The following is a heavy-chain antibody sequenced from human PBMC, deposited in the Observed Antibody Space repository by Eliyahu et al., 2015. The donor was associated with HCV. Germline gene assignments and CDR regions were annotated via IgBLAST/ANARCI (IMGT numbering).Heavy chain of an antibody. CDR1: GXSISSYY. D-gene: IGHD3-22*01. V-gene: IGHV4-59*01. J-gene: IGHJ4*02. CDR2: IYYSGST. Sequence: QVQLQESGPGLVKPSXTLSLTCTVSGXSISSYYXSXXRQPXGKGLEWIGYIYYSGSTNYNPSLKSRVTISVDTSKNQFSLKLSSVTAADTAVYYCARGQYYYDSSGYYYEGFDYWGQGTLVTVSS. CDR3: ARGQYYYDSSGYYYEGFDY.